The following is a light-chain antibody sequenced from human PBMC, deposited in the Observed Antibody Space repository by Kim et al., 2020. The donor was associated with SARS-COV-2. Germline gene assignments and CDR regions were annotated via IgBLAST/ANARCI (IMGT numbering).Light chain of an antibody. V-gene: IGKV1-5*01. CDR2: DAS. CDR1: QSISSS. CDR3: QQYNSYT. J-gene: IGKJ2*01. Sequence: LPASGGDRVTITCRASQSISSSLAWYQQKPGKAPKLLIYDASSLESGVPSRFSGSGSGTEFTLTISSLQPDDFATYYCQQYNSYTFGQGTKLEI.